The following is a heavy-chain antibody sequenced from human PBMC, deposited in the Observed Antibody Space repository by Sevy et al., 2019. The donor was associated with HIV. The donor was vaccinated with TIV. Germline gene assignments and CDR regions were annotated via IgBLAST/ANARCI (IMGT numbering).Heavy chain of an antibody. J-gene: IGHJ6*02. Sequence: GGSLRLSCAASGFTFSDYYMSWIRQAPGKGLEWVSYISSSGSTIYYAYSVKGRFPISRDNAKNTLYLQMNSLRAEDTAVYYCARDYCSSTSCYMYYYYYYGMDVWGQGTTVTVSS. CDR2: ISSSGSTI. V-gene: IGHV3-11*01. CDR3: ARDYCSSTSCYMYYYYYYGMDV. CDR1: GFTFSDYY. D-gene: IGHD2-2*02.